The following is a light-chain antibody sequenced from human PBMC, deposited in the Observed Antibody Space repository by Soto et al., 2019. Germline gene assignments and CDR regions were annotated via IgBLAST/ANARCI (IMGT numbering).Light chain of an antibody. V-gene: IGKV3-20*01. J-gene: IGKJ2*01. CDR2: SAS. Sequence: EIVLTQSPGTLSLSPGERGTLSCRASQNLGTLYLAWFQQKSGQAPRLLIYSASRRATGTPDRFSGSGSGTDFTLTISRLEPEDFAVYYCQQHVRSPRTFGQGTKVDIK. CDR3: QQHVRSPRT. CDR1: QNLGTLY.